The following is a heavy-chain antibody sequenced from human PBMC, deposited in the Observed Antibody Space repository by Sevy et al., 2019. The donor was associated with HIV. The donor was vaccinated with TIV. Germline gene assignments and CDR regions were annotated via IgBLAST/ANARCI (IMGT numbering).Heavy chain of an antibody. D-gene: IGHD3-10*01. J-gene: IGHJ3*02. V-gene: IGHV3-21*01. CDR2: ISSLSNYI. CDR3: ARPYGSGTWEAFDT. Sequence: GGSLRLSCAASGFTFNTYTMNWVRQAPGKGLEWVSSISSLSNYIYYADSVKGRFTVSRDNAKNSVFLQMNSLRAEDTAVYYCARPYGSGTWEAFDTWGQGTMVTVSS. CDR1: GFTFNTYT.